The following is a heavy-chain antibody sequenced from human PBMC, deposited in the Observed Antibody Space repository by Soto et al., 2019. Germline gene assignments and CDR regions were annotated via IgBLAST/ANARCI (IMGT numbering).Heavy chain of an antibody. D-gene: IGHD3-3*01. J-gene: IGHJ3*02. CDR2: IKQDGSEK. CDR3: ARRFWSGYSSPLEAFDI. V-gene: IGHV3-7*01. Sequence: PGGSLRLSCAASGFTFSSYWMSWVRQAPGKGLEWVANIKQDGSEKYYVDSVKGRFTISRDNAKNSLYLQMNSLRAEDTAVYYCARRFWSGYSSPLEAFDIWGQGTMVTVSS. CDR1: GFTFSSYW.